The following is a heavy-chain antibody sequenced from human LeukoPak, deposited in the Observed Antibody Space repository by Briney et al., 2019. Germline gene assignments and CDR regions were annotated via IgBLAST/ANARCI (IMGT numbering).Heavy chain of an antibody. D-gene: IGHD1-14*01. CDR2: ISGSGDST. CDR1: GFTFSNYA. CDR3: ARSSGRSPNRDYMDV. J-gene: IGHJ6*03. Sequence: GGSLRLSCAASGFTFSNYAMRWVRQAPGKGLEWVSGISGSGDSTYYADSVKGRFTISRDNSKNTLYLQMNSLRAEDTAVYYCARSSGRSPNRDYMDVWGKGTTVTISS. V-gene: IGHV3-23*01.